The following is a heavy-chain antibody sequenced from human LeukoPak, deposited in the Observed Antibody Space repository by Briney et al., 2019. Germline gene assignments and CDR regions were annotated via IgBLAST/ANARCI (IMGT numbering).Heavy chain of an antibody. J-gene: IGHJ3*02. V-gene: IGHV4-39*07. Sequence: SETLSLTCSVSGGSISSSSYYWGWIRQPPGKGLEWLGTVYYSGSTYYNPSLKSRVTISADESKNQFSLKLSSVTAADTAVYYCARDPPFSFGAFDIWGQGTMVAVSS. CDR2: VYYSGST. CDR1: GGSISSSSYY. D-gene: IGHD2-15*01. CDR3: ARDPPFSFGAFDI.